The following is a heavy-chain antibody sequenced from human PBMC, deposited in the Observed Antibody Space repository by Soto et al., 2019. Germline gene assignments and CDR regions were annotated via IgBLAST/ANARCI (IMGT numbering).Heavy chain of an antibody. V-gene: IGHV4-34*01. J-gene: IGHJ5*02. D-gene: IGHD3-22*01. CDR1: GGSFSGYY. CDR3: ARVVTMIVVVNWFDP. Sequence: KPSETLSLTCAVYGGSFSGYYWSWIRQPPGKGLEWIGEINHSGSTNYNPSLKSRVTISVDTSKNQFSLKLSSVTAADTAVYYCARVVTMIVVVNWFDPWGQGTLVTVSS. CDR2: INHSGST.